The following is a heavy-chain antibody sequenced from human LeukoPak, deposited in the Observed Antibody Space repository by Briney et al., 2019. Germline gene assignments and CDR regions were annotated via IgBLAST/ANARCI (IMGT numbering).Heavy chain of an antibody. CDR1: GGSISSYY. Sequence: SETLSLICTVSGGSISSYYWSWIRQPAGKGLEWIGRIYTSGSTNYNPSLKSRVTMSVDTSKNQFSLKLSSVTAADTAVYYCARGQRGSYYYYYMDVWGKGTTVTVSS. CDR3: ARGQRGSYYYYYMDV. V-gene: IGHV4-4*07. CDR2: IYTSGST. J-gene: IGHJ6*03.